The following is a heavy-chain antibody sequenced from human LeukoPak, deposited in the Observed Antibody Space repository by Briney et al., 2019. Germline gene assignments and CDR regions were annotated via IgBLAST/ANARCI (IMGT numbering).Heavy chain of an antibody. CDR3: ARDDSLPRYCSSTSCYIQGGYYYGMDV. J-gene: IGHJ6*02. CDR2: INPSGGST. CDR1: GYTFTSYY. V-gene: IGHV1-46*01. Sequence: ASVKVTCKASGYTFTSYYMHWVRQAPGQGLEWMGIINPSGGSTTYAQKLQGRVTMTTDTSTSTAYMELRSLRSDDTAVYYCARDDSLPRYCSSTSCYIQGGYYYGMDVWGQGITVTVSS. D-gene: IGHD2-2*02.